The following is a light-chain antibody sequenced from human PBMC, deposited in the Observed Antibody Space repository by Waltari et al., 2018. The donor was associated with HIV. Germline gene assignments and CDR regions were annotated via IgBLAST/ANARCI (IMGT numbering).Light chain of an antibody. V-gene: IGLV3-1*01. J-gene: IGLJ2*01. Sequence: SSELIQPPSVSVSPGQTAFITCSGDRLGAKYVSWYQLRPGQSPVLVIYQDNKRPSGIPERFSGSNSANTATLTVSETQTIDEADYYCQAWDSSTVIFGGGTKMTVL. CDR3: QAWDSSTVI. CDR2: QDN. CDR1: RLGAKY.